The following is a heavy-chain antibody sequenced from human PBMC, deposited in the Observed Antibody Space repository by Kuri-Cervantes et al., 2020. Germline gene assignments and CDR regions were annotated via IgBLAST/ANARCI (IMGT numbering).Heavy chain of an antibody. CDR1: GFTFGDYA. CDR2: ISYDGSNK. CDR3: AKGPHGGSYYGFFDY. D-gene: IGHD1-26*01. V-gene: IGHV3-30*04. J-gene: IGHJ4*02. Sequence: GGSLRLSCTASGFTFGDYAMSWFRQAPGKGLEWVAVISYDGSNKYYADSVKGRFTISRDNSKNTLYLQMNSLRAEDTAVYYCAKGPHGGSYYGFFDYWGQGTLVTVSS.